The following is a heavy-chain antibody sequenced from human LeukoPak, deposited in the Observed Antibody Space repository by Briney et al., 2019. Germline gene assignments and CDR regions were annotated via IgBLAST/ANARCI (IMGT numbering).Heavy chain of an antibody. CDR1: GFTFSSYW. CDR3: ARASTVTTQYYYYGMDV. J-gene: IGHJ6*02. D-gene: IGHD4-17*01. Sequence: GGSLRLSCAASGFTFSSYWMSWVRQAPGKGLEWVANIKQDGSEKYYVDSVKGRFTISRDNAKNSLYLQMNSLRAEDTAVYYCARASTVTTQYYYYGMDVWGQGTTVTVSS. V-gene: IGHV3-7*01. CDR2: IKQDGSEK.